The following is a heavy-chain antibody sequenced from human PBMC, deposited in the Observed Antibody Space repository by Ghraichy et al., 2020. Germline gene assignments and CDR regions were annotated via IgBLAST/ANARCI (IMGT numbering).Heavy chain of an antibody. CDR3: AKDNSGSYHDAFDI. CDR2: IIPIFGTA. V-gene: IGHV1-69*13. J-gene: IGHJ3*02. D-gene: IGHD1-26*01. CDR1: GGTFSSYA. Sequence: SVKVSCKASGGTFSSYAISWVRQAPGQGLEWMGGIIPIFGTANYAQKFQGRVTITADESTSTAYMELSSLRSEDTAMYYCAKDNSGSYHDAFDIWGQGTMVTVSS.